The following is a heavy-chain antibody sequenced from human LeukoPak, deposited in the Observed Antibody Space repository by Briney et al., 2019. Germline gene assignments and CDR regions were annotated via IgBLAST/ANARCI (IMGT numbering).Heavy chain of an antibody. CDR2: ISYDGSNK. CDR1: GFTFSSYA. V-gene: IGHV3-30-3*01. J-gene: IGHJ4*02. Sequence: GNSLRLSCAASGFTFSSYAMHWVRQAPGKGLEWVAVISYDGSNKYYADSVKGRFTISRDNSKNTLYLQMNSLRAEDTAVYYCARDSPNAFDYWGQGTLVTVSS. CDR3: ARDSPNAFDY.